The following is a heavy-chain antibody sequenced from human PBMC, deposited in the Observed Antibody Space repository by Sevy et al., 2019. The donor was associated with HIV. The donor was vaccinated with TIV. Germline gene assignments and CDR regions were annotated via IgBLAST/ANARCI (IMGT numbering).Heavy chain of an antibody. D-gene: IGHD3-9*01. CDR3: ARDQYYDISTGLYVVDV. CDR1: GASASSANDF. CDR2: IYDFGST. J-gene: IGHJ6*02. Sequence: SETLSLTCSVSGASASSANDFWTWIRQSPGKGLEWIGNIYDFGSTNYNPSLKSRVTISRDMSKTQFSLKLSSVTAADTAVYYCARDQYYDISTGLYVVDVWGQGTTVTVSS. V-gene: IGHV4-61*01.